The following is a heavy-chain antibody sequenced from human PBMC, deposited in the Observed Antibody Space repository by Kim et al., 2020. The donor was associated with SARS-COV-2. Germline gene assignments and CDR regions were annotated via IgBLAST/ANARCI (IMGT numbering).Heavy chain of an antibody. V-gene: IGHV5-10-1*01. CDR2: IDPSDSYT. CDR1: GYSFTSYW. Sequence: GESLKISCKGSGYSFTSYWISWVRQMPGKGLEWMGRIDPSDSYTNYSPSFQGHVTISADKSISTAYLQWSSLKASDTAMYYCARRSSVVGPTLLEPYYYYGMDVWGQGTTVTVSS. J-gene: IGHJ6*02. D-gene: IGHD1-26*01. CDR3: ARRSSVVGPTLLEPYYYYGMDV.